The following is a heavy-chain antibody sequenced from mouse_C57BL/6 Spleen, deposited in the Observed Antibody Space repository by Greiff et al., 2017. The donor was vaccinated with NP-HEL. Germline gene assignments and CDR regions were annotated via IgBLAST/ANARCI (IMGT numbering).Heavy chain of an antibody. D-gene: IGHD1-1*02. CDR2: IYPRSGNT. J-gene: IGHJ2*01. V-gene: IGHV1-81*01. CDR1: GYTFTSYG. Sequence: VKLVESGAELARPGASVKLSCKASGYTFTSYGISWVKQRTGQGLEWIGEIYPRSGNTYYNEKFKGKATLTADKSSSTAYMELRSLTSEDSAVYFCARRGGPYYFDYWGQGTTLTVSS. CDR3: ARRGGPYYFDY.